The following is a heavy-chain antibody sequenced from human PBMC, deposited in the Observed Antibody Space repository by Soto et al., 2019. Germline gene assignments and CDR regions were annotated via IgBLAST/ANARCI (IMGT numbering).Heavy chain of an antibody. J-gene: IGHJ4*02. CDR2: IKSKTDGGTT. D-gene: IGHD2-2*01. CDR3: TTDPPYCSSTSCYSDFDY. Sequence: PGGSLRLSCAASGFTFSNAWMSWVRQAPGKGLEWVGRIKSKTDGGTTDYAAPVKGRFTISRDDSKNTLYLQMNSLKTEDTAVYYCTTDPPYCSSTSCYSDFDYWGQGTLVTVSS. V-gene: IGHV3-15*01. CDR1: GFTFSNAW.